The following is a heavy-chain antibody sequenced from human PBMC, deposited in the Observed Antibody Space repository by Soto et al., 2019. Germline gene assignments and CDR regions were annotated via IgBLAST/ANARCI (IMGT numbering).Heavy chain of an antibody. CDR1: GYTFTSYD. CDR2: MNPNSGNT. CDR3: AGVFFWGSFGESNWLDL. V-gene: IGHV1-8*01. J-gene: IGHJ5*02. Sequence: ASVKVSCKASGYTFTSYDINWVRQATGQGLEWMGWMNPNSGNTAYAQKFQGRVTMTRNTSISTAYMELSSLRSEDTAVYYCAGVFFWGSFGESNWLDLCGQGTLVTVSS. D-gene: IGHD3-10*01.